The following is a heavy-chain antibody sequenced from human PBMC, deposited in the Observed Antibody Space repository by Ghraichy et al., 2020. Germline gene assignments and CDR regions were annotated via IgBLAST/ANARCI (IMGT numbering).Heavy chain of an antibody. CDR1: GFTFSTYS. D-gene: IGHD6-13*01. CDR2: ISYDGNAK. CDR3: ARDIKSSSWSYYYYAMDV. J-gene: IGHJ6*02. Sequence: GESLNISCAASGFTFSTYSMHWVRQAPGKGPEWVAVISYDGNAKYYGDSVKGRFAISRDNSKNTLYLQMSSLSAEDTAVYYCARDIKSSSWSYYYYAMDVGGRGTTVTVSS. V-gene: IGHV3-30*09.